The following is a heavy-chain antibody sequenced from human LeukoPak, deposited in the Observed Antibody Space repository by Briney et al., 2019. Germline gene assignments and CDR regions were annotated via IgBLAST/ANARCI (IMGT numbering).Heavy chain of an antibody. CDR1: GGSISSSSYY. Sequence: SETLSLTCTVSGGSISSSSYYWGWIRQPPGKRLEWIVSIYYSGSTYYNPSLKSRVTISVDTSKNQFSLKLSSVTAADTAVYYCARRRTTYYYDSSGYSQLVYYYYMDVWGKGTTVTVSS. J-gene: IGHJ6*03. V-gene: IGHV4-39*01. CDR2: IYYSGST. D-gene: IGHD3-22*01. CDR3: ARRRTTYYYDSSGYSQLVYYYYMDV.